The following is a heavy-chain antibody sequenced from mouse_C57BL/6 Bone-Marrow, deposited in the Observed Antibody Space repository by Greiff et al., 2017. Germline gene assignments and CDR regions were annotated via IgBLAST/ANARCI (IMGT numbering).Heavy chain of an antibody. CDR2: IHPNSGST. CDR1: GYTFTSYW. D-gene: IGHD2-3*01. V-gene: IGHV1-64*01. CDR3: AREKGICDGYDVDY. Sequence: QVQLQQPGAELVKPGASVKLSCKASGYTFTSYWMHWVKQRPGQGLEWIGMIHPNSGSTNYNETFKSKATLTVDKSSSTAYMQLSSLTSEDSAVYYCAREKGICDGYDVDYWGQGTTLTVSS. J-gene: IGHJ2*01.